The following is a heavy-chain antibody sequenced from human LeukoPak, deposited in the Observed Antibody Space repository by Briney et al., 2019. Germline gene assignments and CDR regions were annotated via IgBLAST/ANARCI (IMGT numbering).Heavy chain of an antibody. D-gene: IGHD3-16*01. CDR3: ARGQGDFDH. V-gene: IGHV3-30-3*01. Sequence: GGSLRLSCAASGFTFSSYAMHWVRQAPGEGLEWVAVISYDGSNKYYADSVKGRFTISRDNSKNTLYLQMNSLRDEDTAVYYCARGQGDFDHWGQGTLVTVSS. J-gene: IGHJ4*02. CDR1: GFTFSSYA. CDR2: ISYDGSNK.